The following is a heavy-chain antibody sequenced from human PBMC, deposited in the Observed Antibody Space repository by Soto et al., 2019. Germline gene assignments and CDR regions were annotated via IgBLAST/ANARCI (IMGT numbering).Heavy chain of an antibody. J-gene: IGHJ6*02. V-gene: IGHV4-31*03. CDR3: ARDRGFGMDA. CDR1: GGSINGGRYY. Sequence: QVPLQESGPGLVKPSQTLSLTCTVSGGSINGGRYYWNWIRQHPGKGLEWIGYIYESGTTDYNTSLKSRVIISEDTSKNQFSLRLSSVTAADTAIYYCARDRGFGMDAWGQGTMVIVSS. CDR2: IYESGTT.